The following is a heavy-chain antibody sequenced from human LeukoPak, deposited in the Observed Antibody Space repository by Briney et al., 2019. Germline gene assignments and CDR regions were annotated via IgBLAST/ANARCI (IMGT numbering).Heavy chain of an antibody. CDR2: FYPEKGET. J-gene: IGHJ4*02. CDR3: PTVSQVAWFDY. V-gene: IGHV1-24*01. D-gene: IGHD2-15*01. Sequence: ASVKVSCKVSGYTLTELSMHWVRQAPGKGLEWMGRFYPEKGETMYAQNFQGRVTITEDTTTDTAYMEMSSLRSVDTAVYYCPTVSQVAWFDYWGQGTLVTVSS. CDR1: GYTLTELS.